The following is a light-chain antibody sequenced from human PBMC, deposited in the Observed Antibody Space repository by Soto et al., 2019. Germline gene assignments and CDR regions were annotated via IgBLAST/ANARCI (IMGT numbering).Light chain of an antibody. CDR2: SDN. CDR3: AAWDVSLVV. Sequence: QSVLTQPPSASGTPGQRVTISCFGSSSNIRTNTVIWYQQLPGAAPKLLIYSDNQRPSGVPDRFSGSKSGTSASLAISGLQSEDEADYYCAAWDVSLVVFGGGTKLTVL. CDR1: SSNIRTNT. J-gene: IGLJ2*01. V-gene: IGLV1-44*01.